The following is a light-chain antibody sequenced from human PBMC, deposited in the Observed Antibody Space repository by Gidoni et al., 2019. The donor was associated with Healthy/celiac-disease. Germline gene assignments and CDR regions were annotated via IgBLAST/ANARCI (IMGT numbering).Light chain of an antibody. CDR2: GAS. CDR1: QSVSSSN. V-gene: IGKV3-20*01. J-gene: IGKJ4*01. CDR3: QQYGSSPLT. Sequence: IVLTQSPGTLSLSPGERATLSCRASQSVSSSNLAWYQRKPGQAPRLLIYGASSRATGIPDRFSGSGSGTDFTLTISRLEPEDFAVYYCQQYGSSPLTFGGGTKVEIK.